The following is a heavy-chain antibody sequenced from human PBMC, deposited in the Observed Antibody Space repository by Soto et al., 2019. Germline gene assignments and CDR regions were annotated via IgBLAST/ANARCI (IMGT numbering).Heavy chain of an antibody. J-gene: IGHJ4*02. V-gene: IGHV3-7*03. CDR3: ARALVVVTEYVDY. CDR2: IKQDGSEQ. Sequence: EVELVESGGGLVQPGGSLRLSCVASGFTISGYWMSWVRQAPGKGLEWVANIKQDGSEQHYVDSVKGRFTISKDYAKNSLFLQMNSLRAEDTAVYYCARALVVVTEYVDYWGQGSLVTVSS. D-gene: IGHD3-22*01. CDR1: GFTISGYW.